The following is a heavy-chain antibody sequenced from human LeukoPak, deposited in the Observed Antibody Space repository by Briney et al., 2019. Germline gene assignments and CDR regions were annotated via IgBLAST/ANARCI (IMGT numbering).Heavy chain of an antibody. Sequence: PGGSLRLSCAASGFTFSSYWMSWVRQAPGKGLEWVANIKEDGSEKYYVDSVKGRFIISRDNAKNSLYLQMNSLRAEDTAVYYCASDSADNLDWGQGTLVTVSS. V-gene: IGHV3-7*01. CDR2: IKEDGSEK. J-gene: IGHJ4*02. CDR1: GFTFSSYW. D-gene: IGHD3-9*01. CDR3: ASDSADNLD.